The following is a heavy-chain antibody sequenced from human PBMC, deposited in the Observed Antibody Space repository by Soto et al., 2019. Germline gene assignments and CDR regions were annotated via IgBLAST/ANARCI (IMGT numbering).Heavy chain of an antibody. CDR1: GFTFSSYG. D-gene: IGHD3-10*01. CDR3: AKDRLYGSGRSYYMDV. Sequence: GGSLRLACAASGFTFSSYGMHWVRQAPGKGLEWVAVISYDGSNKYYADSVKGRFTISRDNSKNTLYLQMNSLRAEDTAVYYCAKDRLYGSGRSYYMDVWGKGTTVTVSS. CDR2: ISYDGSNK. V-gene: IGHV3-30*18. J-gene: IGHJ6*03.